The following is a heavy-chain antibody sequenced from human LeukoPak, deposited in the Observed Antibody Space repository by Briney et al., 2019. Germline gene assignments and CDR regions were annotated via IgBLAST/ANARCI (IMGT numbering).Heavy chain of an antibody. CDR3: AKGGAVSSKSITMIRGTRRYYYYMDV. CDR1: GFTFSSYS. Sequence: GGSLRLSCAASGFTFSSYSMNWVRQAPGKGLEWVSALSDSGGSTFYADSVKGRFTISRDNSKNTLYLQLNRLRAEDTAVYYCAKGGAVSSKSITMIRGTRRYYYYMDVWGKGTTVTISS. CDR2: LSDSGGST. V-gene: IGHV3-23*01. D-gene: IGHD3-10*01. J-gene: IGHJ6*03.